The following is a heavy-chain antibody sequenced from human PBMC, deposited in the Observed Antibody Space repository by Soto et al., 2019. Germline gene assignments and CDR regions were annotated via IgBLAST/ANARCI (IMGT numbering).Heavy chain of an antibody. V-gene: IGHV3-53*02. CDR3: ATDLSGYSYGYPHFDF. D-gene: IGHD5-18*01. CDR1: GCTVSSNY. Sequence: EVQLVETGGGLIQPGGYLRLSCAASGCTVSSNYMSWVRQAPGKGLEWVSIIYSGGSTYYADSVKGRFTISRDNAKNTLYLQMNSLRAEDTAVYYCATDLSGYSYGYPHFDFWGQGTLVTVSS. CDR2: IYSGGST. J-gene: IGHJ4*02.